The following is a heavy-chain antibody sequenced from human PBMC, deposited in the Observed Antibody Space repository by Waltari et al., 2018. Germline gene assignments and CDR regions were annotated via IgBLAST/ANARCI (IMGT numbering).Heavy chain of an antibody. CDR1: GFSFSSYE. V-gene: IGHV3-48*03. CDR2: SSSSGRTK. D-gene: IGHD2-15*01. CDR3: ARVRVVMGEGVY. J-gene: IGHJ4*02. Sequence: EVRLVESGGNLVQPGGSLRLSCAASGFSFSSYEMNWVRQAPGRGLEWGSYSSSSGRTKYYADAVKGRFTISRDNAKNSLYLQMNSLRADDTAVYYCARVRVVMGEGVYWGQGTLVTVSS.